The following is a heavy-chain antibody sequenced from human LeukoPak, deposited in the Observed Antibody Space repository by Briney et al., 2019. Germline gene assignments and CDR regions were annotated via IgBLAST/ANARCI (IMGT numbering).Heavy chain of an antibody. CDR2: INPNSAGT. CDR1: GYTFTGYY. J-gene: IGHJ4*02. Sequence: ASLKVSCKASGYTFTGYYMHWVRQAPGQGVEWMGWINPNSAGTNYAQRFQGRVTITRDSSISTAYMELSRLTSDDTAVYYCARLGIAASGDAYWGQGTLVTVSS. D-gene: IGHD6-13*01. CDR3: ARLGIAASGDAY. V-gene: IGHV1-2*02.